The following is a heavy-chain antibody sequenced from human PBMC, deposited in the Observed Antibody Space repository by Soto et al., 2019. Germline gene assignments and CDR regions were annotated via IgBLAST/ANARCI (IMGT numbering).Heavy chain of an antibody. V-gene: IGHV4-59*01. CDR1: GDSITTYY. D-gene: IGHD1-1*01. J-gene: IGHJ4*02. CDR2: ISYSGST. CDR3: ARRYGYSFDY. Sequence: SETLSLTCTVSGDSITTYYWSWIRQPPGKGLEWIGYISYSGSTDYNPSLKSRVTISFDASKNQISLQVRSATAADAAVYYCARRYGYSFDYWGQGTLVTV.